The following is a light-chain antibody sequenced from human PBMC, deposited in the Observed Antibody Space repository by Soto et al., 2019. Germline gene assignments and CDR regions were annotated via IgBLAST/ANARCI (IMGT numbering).Light chain of an antibody. CDR2: GAS. Sequence: EIVLTQSPGTLSLSPGERATLSCRASQSVMSNYLAWYQQKPGQAPRLLIYGASTRATGIPDRFSGSGSETDFTLTSSRVEPEYVALYYCQQYGTSPLTFGGGAKVEIK. CDR1: QSVMSNY. J-gene: IGKJ4*01. V-gene: IGKV3-20*01. CDR3: QQYGTSPLT.